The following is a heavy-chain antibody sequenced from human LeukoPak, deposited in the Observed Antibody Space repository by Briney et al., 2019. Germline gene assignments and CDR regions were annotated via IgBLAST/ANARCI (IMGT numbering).Heavy chain of an antibody. J-gene: IGHJ4*02. V-gene: IGHV1-2*02. CDR1: GYTFTGYY. CDR2: INPNSGGT. Sequence: ASVKVSCKASGYTFTGYYMHWVRQAPGQGLEWMGWINPNSGGTNYAQKFQGRVTMTRDTSISTAYVELSRLRSDDTAVYYCARGASASPYYFDYWGQGTLVTVSS. CDR3: ARGASASPYYFDY. D-gene: IGHD2-2*01.